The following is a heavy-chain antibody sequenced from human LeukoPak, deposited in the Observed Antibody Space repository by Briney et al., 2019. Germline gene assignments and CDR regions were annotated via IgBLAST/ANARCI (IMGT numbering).Heavy chain of an antibody. D-gene: IGHD6-19*01. V-gene: IGHV3-53*01. CDR2: IYSGGST. CDR1: GFTVSSNY. CDR3: ARGISDWSDPLDY. Sequence: PGGSLRLSCAASGFTVSSNYMSWVRQAPGKGLEWVSVIYSGGSTYYADSVKGRFTVSRDNAKNTVYLQMNSLRAEDTAVYYCARGISDWSDPLDYWGQGALVTVSS. J-gene: IGHJ4*02.